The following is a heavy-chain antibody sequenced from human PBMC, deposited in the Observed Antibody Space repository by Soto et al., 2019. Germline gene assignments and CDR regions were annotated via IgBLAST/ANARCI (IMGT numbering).Heavy chain of an antibody. Sequence: QVQLQESGPGLVKPSQTLSLTCNVSGDSIIRGGYYWSWIRQHPGKDLEWIGYIYYTGSTYYNPSLKSRLAISVDTYRKQFSQKLTSVTAAETGVYYCARGWGIKRGVMRNEEAFASWVQGTMVTVSS. CDR3: ARGWGIKRGVMRNEEAFAS. V-gene: IGHV4-31*03. J-gene: IGHJ3*02. CDR1: GDSIIRGGYY. D-gene: IGHD3-10*01. CDR2: IYYTGST.